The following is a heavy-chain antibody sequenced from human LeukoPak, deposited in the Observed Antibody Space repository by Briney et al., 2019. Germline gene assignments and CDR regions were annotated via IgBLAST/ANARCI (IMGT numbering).Heavy chain of an antibody. CDR3: AKVDRGDYSSSPVPYYNYYMNV. CDR1: GFTSSYYS. V-gene: IGHV3-21*01. J-gene: IGHJ6*03. CDR2: ISSSSSLI. D-gene: IGHD6-13*01. Sequence: GGSPRLSCAASGFTSSYYSMNWVRQAPGRGLEWVSCISSSSSLIFYSDSVRGRFTISRDNAKNLLYLHMNSLRVEDTAVYYCAKVDRGDYSSSPVPYYNYYMNVWGKGTTVTVSS.